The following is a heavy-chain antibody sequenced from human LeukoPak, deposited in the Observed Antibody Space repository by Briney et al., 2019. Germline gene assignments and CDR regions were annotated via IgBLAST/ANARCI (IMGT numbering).Heavy chain of an antibody. J-gene: IGHJ4*02. V-gene: IGHV3-30*18. Sequence: GGSLRLSCTASGFTFSLYGIHWVRQAPGKGLEWLAVISYDGSNKYYADSVKGRFTISRDNPKNTLYLEMNSLRAEDTAVYYCAKRGGSYFDYWGQGTLVTVSS. CDR1: GFTFSLYG. D-gene: IGHD1-26*01. CDR3: AKRGGSYFDY. CDR2: ISYDGSNK.